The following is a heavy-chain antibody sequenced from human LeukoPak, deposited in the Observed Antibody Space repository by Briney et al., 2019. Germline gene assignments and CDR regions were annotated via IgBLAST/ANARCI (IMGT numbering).Heavy chain of an antibody. D-gene: IGHD3-16*01. CDR3: STGGAPAGYAYHL. CDR2: IDTAGDT. J-gene: IGHJ3*01. V-gene: IGHV3-13*01. Sequence: GESLKISCEASGFSFSRYDMHWVLQAIGKGLEWVSAIDTAGDTYYRGSVKGRFTISRENGKNSLYLQMNSLRAEDTAVYYCSTGGAPAGYAYHLWGQGTLVTVSS. CDR1: GFSFSRYD.